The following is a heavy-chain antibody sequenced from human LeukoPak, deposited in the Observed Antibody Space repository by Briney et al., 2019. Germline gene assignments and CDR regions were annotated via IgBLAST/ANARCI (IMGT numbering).Heavy chain of an antibody. CDR3: AREGGDYGDFFRWFDP. V-gene: IGHV1-69*06. J-gene: IGHJ5*02. CDR2: IIPIFGTA. Sequence: SVKVSCKASGGTFSSYAISWVRQAPGQGLEWMGGIIPIFGTANYAQKFQGRVTITADKSTSTAYMELSSLRSEDTAVYYCAREGGDYGDFFRWFDPWDQGTLVTVSS. CDR1: GGTFSSYA. D-gene: IGHD4-17*01.